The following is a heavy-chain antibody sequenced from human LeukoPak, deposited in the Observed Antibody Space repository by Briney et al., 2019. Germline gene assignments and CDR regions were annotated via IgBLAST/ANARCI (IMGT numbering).Heavy chain of an antibody. CDR3: AKDCLDYGDYSNWFDP. D-gene: IGHD4-17*01. V-gene: IGHV3-48*01. Sequence: GGSLRLSCAASGFTFSSYSMNWVRQAPGKGLEWVSYISSSSTIYYADSVKGRFTISRDNAKNSLYLQMNSLRAEDTAVYYCAKDCLDYGDYSNWFDPWGQGTLVTVSS. J-gene: IGHJ5*02. CDR2: ISSSSTI. CDR1: GFTFSSYS.